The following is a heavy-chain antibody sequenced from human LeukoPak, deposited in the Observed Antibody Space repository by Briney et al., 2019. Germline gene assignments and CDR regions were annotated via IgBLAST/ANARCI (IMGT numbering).Heavy chain of an antibody. V-gene: IGHV3-66*04. CDR3: ARLSVSPNDAFDI. J-gene: IGHJ3*02. CDR2: IHSGGGT. CDR1: GLTVSSNY. Sequence: TGGSLRLSCAVPGLTVSSNYMSWIRQAPGKGLEWVSAIHSGGGTYYAESVKGRFTLSRDNSKNTLYLQLNSLRAEDTAVYYCARLSVSPNDAFDIWGQGTMVAVSS.